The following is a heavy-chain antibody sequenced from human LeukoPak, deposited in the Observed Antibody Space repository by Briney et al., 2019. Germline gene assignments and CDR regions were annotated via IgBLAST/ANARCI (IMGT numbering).Heavy chain of an antibody. CDR1: GFTFSSYA. J-gene: IGHJ4*02. Sequence: GGSLRLSCAASGFTFSSYAMSWVRQAPGKGLEWVANIREDGSDKYYVNSVKGRFTISRDNAKNSLYLQMNSLRVEDTAVYYCARGQDWNHDYWGQGTLVTVSS. D-gene: IGHD1-1*01. CDR2: IREDGSDK. CDR3: ARGQDWNHDY. V-gene: IGHV3-7*01.